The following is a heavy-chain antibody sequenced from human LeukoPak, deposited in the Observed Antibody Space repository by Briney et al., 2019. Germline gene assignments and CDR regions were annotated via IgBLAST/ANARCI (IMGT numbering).Heavy chain of an antibody. D-gene: IGHD3-22*01. CDR2: ISGSGGST. V-gene: IGHV3-23*01. Sequence: PGGSLRLSCAASGFTFSSYAMSWVRQAPGKGLEWVSAISGSGGSTYYADSVKGRFTISRDNSKNTLYLQMNSLRAEDTAVYYCAKDLNNYYDSSGSFDYWGQGTLVTVSS. CDR1: GFTFSSYA. CDR3: AKDLNNYYDSSGSFDY. J-gene: IGHJ4*02.